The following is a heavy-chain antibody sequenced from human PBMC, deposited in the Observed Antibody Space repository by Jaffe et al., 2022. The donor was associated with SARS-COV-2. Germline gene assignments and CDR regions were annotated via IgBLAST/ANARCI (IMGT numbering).Heavy chain of an antibody. V-gene: IGHV4-39*01. D-gene: IGHD6-19*01. Sequence: QLQLQESGPGLVKPSETLSLTCTVSGGSISSSSYYWGWIRQPPGKGLEWIGSIYYSGSTYYNPSLKSRVTISVDTSKNQFSLKLSSVTAADTAVYYCARARYSSGWYFLDYWGQGTLVTVSS. J-gene: IGHJ4*02. CDR2: IYYSGST. CDR3: ARARYSSGWYFLDY. CDR1: GGSISSSSYY.